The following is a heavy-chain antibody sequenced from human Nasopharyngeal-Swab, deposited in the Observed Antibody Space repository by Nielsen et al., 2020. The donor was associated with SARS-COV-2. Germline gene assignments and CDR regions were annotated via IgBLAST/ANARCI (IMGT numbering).Heavy chain of an antibody. Sequence: WIRQPPGKGLEWVGRIKSKTDGGTTDYAAPVKGRFTISRDDSKNTLYLQMNSLKTEDTAVYYCTTATAAAGTYYYDSSGYHYFDYWGQGTLVTRLL. V-gene: IGHV3-15*07. D-gene: IGHD3-22*01. CDR2: IKSKTDGGTT. J-gene: IGHJ4*02. CDR3: TTATAAAGTYYYDSSGYHYFDY.